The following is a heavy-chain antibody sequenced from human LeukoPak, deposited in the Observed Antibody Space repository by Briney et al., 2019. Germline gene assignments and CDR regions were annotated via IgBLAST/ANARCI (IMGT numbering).Heavy chain of an antibody. V-gene: IGHV3-43*02. CDR3: ARESDSSGWYDS. Sequence: GGSLRLSCAAPGFIFDDYAIHWVRQAPGKGLEWVSLFSGDGGSTFYADSVKGRFTISRDNSKNSLYLQMSSLRSGDTALYYCARESDSSGWYDSWGQGTLVTVSS. CDR2: FSGDGGST. CDR1: GFIFDDYA. D-gene: IGHD3-22*01. J-gene: IGHJ5*01.